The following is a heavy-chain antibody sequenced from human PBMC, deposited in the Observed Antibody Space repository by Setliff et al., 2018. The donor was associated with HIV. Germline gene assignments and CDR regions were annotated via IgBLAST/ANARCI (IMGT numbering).Heavy chain of an antibody. CDR3: ARVRDGTGYTASDV. Sequence: PGGSLRLSCEASGFNFDDHGMTWVRQGPGKGLEWVSLINWKGGDPAYADSVKGRFTISRDNAKNSVYLQMNSLRAEDTAFYYCARVRDGTGYTASDVWGQGTTVTV. J-gene: IGHJ6*02. CDR2: INWKGGDP. CDR1: GFNFDDHG. D-gene: IGHD3-10*01. V-gene: IGHV3-20*04.